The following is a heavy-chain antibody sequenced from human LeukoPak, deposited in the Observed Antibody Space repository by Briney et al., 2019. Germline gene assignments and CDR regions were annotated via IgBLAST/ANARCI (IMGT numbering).Heavy chain of an antibody. Sequence: HPGGSLRLSCAASGFTFSSYAMHWVRQAPGKELDWVAVISHDGSTQYYADSVKGRFSISRDNSRNTLYLQMNSLRSDDTAVYYCARHAGVSYYISGLPGYWGQGTLVTVSS. CDR3: ARHAGVSYYISGLPGY. CDR2: ISHDGSTQ. CDR1: GFTFSSYA. V-gene: IGHV3-30*04. D-gene: IGHD3-10*01. J-gene: IGHJ4*02.